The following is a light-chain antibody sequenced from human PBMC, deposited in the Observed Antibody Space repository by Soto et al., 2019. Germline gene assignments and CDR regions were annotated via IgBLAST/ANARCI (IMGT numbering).Light chain of an antibody. Sequence: QSALTQPASVSGSPGQSITISCTGTSSEVGAYTFVSWYQQHPDKVPKLMIFDVSRRPSGVSDRFSGSKSGNPASLTISGINPENEAAYYCSSYTSSSTHVFGSGTKLTVL. CDR1: SSEVGAYTF. V-gene: IGLV2-14*03. J-gene: IGLJ1*01. CDR2: DVS. CDR3: SSYTSSSTHV.